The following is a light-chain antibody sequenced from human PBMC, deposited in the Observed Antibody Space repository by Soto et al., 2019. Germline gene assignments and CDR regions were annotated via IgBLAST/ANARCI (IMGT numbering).Light chain of an antibody. CDR1: QSVSSN. CDR2: GAS. V-gene: IGKV3-15*01. CDR3: QQANNWPPWT. J-gene: IGKJ1*01. Sequence: EIVMTQSPATLSVSPGERATLSCRASQSVSSNLAWYQQKPGQAPRLLIYGASTRATGIPARFSGSGSGTEFTLTISSLQSEDFAVYSCQQANNWPPWTVGQGTKVEIK.